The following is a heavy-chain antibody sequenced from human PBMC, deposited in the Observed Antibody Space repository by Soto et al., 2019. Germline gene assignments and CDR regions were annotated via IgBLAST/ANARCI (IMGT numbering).Heavy chain of an antibody. D-gene: IGHD5-12*01. J-gene: IGHJ4*02. Sequence: ASVKVSCKASGYTFTSYGISWVRQAPGQGLEWMGWISANNGNTKYAQKLQGRVTMTTDTSTSTAYMELRSLRSDDTDVYYCARDFSSIVATINGYWGQGTLVTVSS. V-gene: IGHV1-18*01. CDR3: ARDFSSIVATINGY. CDR1: GYTFTSYG. CDR2: ISANNGNT.